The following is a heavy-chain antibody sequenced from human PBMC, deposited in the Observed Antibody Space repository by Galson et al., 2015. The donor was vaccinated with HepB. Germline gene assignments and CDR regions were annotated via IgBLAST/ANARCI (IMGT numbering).Heavy chain of an antibody. CDR3: ARDPSGSYKQPTNWFDP. Sequence: SVKVSCKASGYTFTSYYMHWVRQAPGQGLEWMGIINPSGGSTSYAQKFQGRVTMTRDTSTSTVYMELSSLRSEDTAVYYCARDPSGSYKQPTNWFDPWGQGTLVTVSS. D-gene: IGHD1-26*01. CDR1: GYTFTSYY. CDR2: INPSGGST. V-gene: IGHV1-46*01. J-gene: IGHJ5*02.